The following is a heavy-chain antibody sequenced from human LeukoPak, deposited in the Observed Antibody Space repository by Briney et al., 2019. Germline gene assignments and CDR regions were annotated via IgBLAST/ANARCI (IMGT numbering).Heavy chain of an antibody. D-gene: IGHD3-10*01. CDR1: GFTFSSYG. V-gene: IGHV3-33*01. Sequence: GGSLGLSCAASGFTFSSYGMHWVRQAPGKGLEWVAVIWYDGSNKYYADSVKGRFTISRDNSKNTLYLQMNSLRAEDTAVYYCASAGRYGSGSYYLDYWGQGTLVTVSS. CDR3: ASAGRYGSGSYYLDY. CDR2: IWYDGSNK. J-gene: IGHJ4*02.